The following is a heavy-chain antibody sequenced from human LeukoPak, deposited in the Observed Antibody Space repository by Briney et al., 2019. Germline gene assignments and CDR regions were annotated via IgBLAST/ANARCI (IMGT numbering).Heavy chain of an antibody. V-gene: IGHV3-21*04. Sequence: SGGSLRLSCAASGFTFSTHSMNWVRQAPGKGLEWVSSISSSSKYIYYADSVKGRFTISRDNSKNTLYLQMNSLRAEDTAVYYCARSRWPGQFDYWGQGTLVTVSS. CDR2: ISSSSKYI. CDR3: ARSRWPGQFDY. J-gene: IGHJ4*02. D-gene: IGHD5-24*01. CDR1: GFTFSTHS.